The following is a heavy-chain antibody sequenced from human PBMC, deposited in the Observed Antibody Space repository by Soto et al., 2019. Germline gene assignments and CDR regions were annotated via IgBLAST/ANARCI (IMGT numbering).Heavy chain of an antibody. J-gene: IGHJ5*02. CDR3: ARCGGGKVRFLEWLPFDP. V-gene: IGHV1-8*01. CDR2: MNPNSGNT. Sequence: ASVKVSCKASGYTFTSYDINWVRQATGQGLEWMGWMNPNSGNTGYAQKLQGRVTMTRNTSISTAYMELSSLRSEDTAVYYCARCGGGKVRFLEWLPFDPWGQGTMVTVYS. D-gene: IGHD3-3*01. CDR1: GYTFTSYD.